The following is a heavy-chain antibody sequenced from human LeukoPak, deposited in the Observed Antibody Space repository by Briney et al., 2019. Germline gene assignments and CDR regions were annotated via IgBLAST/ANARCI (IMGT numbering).Heavy chain of an antibody. CDR2: ISYDGSNK. D-gene: IGHD3-10*01. J-gene: IGHJ4*02. CDR3: AKGYYGSGVDYLDY. V-gene: IGHV3-30*18. Sequence: GGSLRLSCAASGFTFSSYGMHWVRQAPGKGLEWVAVISYDGSNKYYADSVKGRFTISRDNSKNTLYLQMNSLRAEDTAVYYCAKGYYGSGVDYLDYWGQGTLVTVSS. CDR1: GFTFSSYG.